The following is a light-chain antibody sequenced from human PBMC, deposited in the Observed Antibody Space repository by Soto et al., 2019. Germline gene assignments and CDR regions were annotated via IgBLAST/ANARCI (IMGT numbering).Light chain of an antibody. V-gene: IGLV1-44*01. CDR2: SNN. Sequence: QSVLTQPPSASGTPGQRVTISCSGSSSNIGSNTVNWYQQLPGTAPKLLIHSNNQRPSGVPDRFSDAKSGTSASLAISGLQSEEEADYYCAAWDDRLNGPVFGGGTKLTVL. J-gene: IGLJ2*01. CDR3: AAWDDRLNGPV. CDR1: SSNIGSNT.